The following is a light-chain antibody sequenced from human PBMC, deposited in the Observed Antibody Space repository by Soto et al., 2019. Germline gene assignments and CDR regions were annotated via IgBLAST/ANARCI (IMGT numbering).Light chain of an antibody. V-gene: IGKV1-9*01. J-gene: IGKJ1*01. CDR3: QHYSSVWA. Sequence: IQLTQSPSSLSASVGDRVTINCRASQGISSYLAWYQQKPGKAPKFLIYAASTLQSGVPSRFTGSGSGTDFTLTISCLHPDDFATYYCQHYSSVWAFGQGTKVDIK. CDR2: AAS. CDR1: QGISSY.